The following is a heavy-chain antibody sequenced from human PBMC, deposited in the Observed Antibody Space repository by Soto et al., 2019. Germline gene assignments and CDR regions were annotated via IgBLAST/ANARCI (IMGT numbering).Heavy chain of an antibody. J-gene: IGHJ4*02. CDR2: ISYSGST. Sequence: SETLSLTCTVSGGSISYGDYYWSWIRQPPGKGLEWIGDISYSGSTYYNPSLESRVSISRDTSKNQFSLKLSSVTAADTAMYYCARDVGYYHNSGHYTFGYWGQGTLVTVSS. D-gene: IGHD3-22*01. CDR1: GGSISYGDYY. V-gene: IGHV4-30-4*01. CDR3: ARDVGYYHNSGHYTFGY.